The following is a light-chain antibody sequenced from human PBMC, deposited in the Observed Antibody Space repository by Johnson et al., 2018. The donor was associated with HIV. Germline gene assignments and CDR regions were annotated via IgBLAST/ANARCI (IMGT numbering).Light chain of an antibody. CDR2: ENN. CDR1: SSNIGNNY. Sequence: QSVLTQPPSVSAAPGQKVTISCSGSSSNIGNNYVSWYQQLPGTAPKLLIHENNKRPSGISDRFSASKSGTSATLGITALQTGDEADYYCGTWDSSLSVSYVFGSGTKVTVL. J-gene: IGLJ1*01. V-gene: IGLV1-51*02. CDR3: GTWDSSLSVSYV.